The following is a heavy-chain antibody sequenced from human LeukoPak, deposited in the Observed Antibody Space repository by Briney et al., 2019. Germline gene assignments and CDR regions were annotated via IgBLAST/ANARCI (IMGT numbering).Heavy chain of an antibody. Sequence: PGGSLRLSCAASGFTFSSYGMHWVRQAPGKGLEWVAVIPYDGSNKYYADSVKGRFTISRENSKNRLYLQMNSLRAEDTAVYYCARAEGYGGELDSWGQETLVTVSS. D-gene: IGHD4-23*01. CDR3: ARAEGYGGELDS. CDR1: GFTFSSYG. CDR2: IPYDGSNK. V-gene: IGHV3-30*19. J-gene: IGHJ4*02.